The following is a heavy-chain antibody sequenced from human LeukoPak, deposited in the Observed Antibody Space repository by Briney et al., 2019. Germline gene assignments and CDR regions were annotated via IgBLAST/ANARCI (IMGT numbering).Heavy chain of an antibody. J-gene: IGHJ4*02. D-gene: IGHD3-22*01. Sequence: SETLSLTCTVSGGSINNYYWSWIRQPAGKGLEYIGRIYTSGSTNYNPSLKSRVTMSVDTSKDQFSLKLSSVTAADTAVYYCARSYYDSSGYRLDYWGQGPLVTVSS. CDR1: GGSINNYY. CDR3: ARSYYDSSGYRLDY. V-gene: IGHV4-4*07. CDR2: IYTSGST.